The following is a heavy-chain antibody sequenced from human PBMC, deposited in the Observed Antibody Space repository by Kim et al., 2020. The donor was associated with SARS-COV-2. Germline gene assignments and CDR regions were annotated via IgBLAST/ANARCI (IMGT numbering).Heavy chain of an antibody. CDR1: GGTFSSYA. CDR3: ARLGLGDTIFGVVTTHFDY. Sequence: SVKVSCKASGGTFSSYAISWVRQAPGQGLEWMGGIIPIFGTANYAQKFQGRVTITADESTSTAYMELSSLRSEDTAVYYCARLGLGDTIFGVVTTHFDYWGQGTLVTVSS. D-gene: IGHD3-3*01. CDR2: IIPIFGTA. V-gene: IGHV1-69*13. J-gene: IGHJ4*02.